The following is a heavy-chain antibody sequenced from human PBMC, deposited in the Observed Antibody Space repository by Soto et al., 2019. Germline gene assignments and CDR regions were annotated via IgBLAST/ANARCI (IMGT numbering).Heavy chain of an antibody. CDR1: SGSISGYY. V-gene: IGHV4-59*08. J-gene: IGHJ6*03. CDR3: ARQASYDFWDGRFYYNYYMEV. CDR2: IYSSGTT. Sequence: QVQLQESGPGLVKPSETLSLSCTVSSGSISGYYWSWIRQPPGKGLEWIGSIYSSGTTYYNPSLKSRVTMSVDKSKVQFSLNLSSVTAADTAVYYCARQASYDFWDGRFYYNYYMEVWGKGTPVTVSS. D-gene: IGHD3-3*01.